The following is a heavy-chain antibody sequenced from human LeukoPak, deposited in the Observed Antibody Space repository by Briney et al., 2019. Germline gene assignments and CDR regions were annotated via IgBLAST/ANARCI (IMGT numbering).Heavy chain of an antibody. J-gene: IGHJ4*02. CDR1: GFTFSSYG. V-gene: IGHV3-23*01. D-gene: IGHD3-10*01. Sequence: ESGGSLRLSCAASGFTFSSYGMSWVRQAPGKGLEWVSAICGSGGTTYYADSVKGRFTISRDNSKNTLYLQMNILSAADTAVQYCAKDSGGVLWCGERGDRWGQGTLVTVSS. CDR3: AKDSGGVLWCGERGDR. CDR2: ICGSGGTT.